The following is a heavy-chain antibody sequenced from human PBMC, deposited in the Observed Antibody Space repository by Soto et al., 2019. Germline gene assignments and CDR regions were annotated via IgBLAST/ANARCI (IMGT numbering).Heavy chain of an antibody. CDR1: GGTFSSYT. CDR3: ATSSPSRVAAIPGYGMDV. Sequence: QVQLVQSGAEVKKPGSSVKVSCKASGGTFSSYTISWVRQAPGQGLEWMGRIIPILGIANYAQKFQGRVTITADKSTSTAYMELSSLRSEDTAVYYCATSSPSRVAAIPGYGMDVWGQGTTVTVSS. D-gene: IGHD2-15*01. J-gene: IGHJ6*02. V-gene: IGHV1-69*02. CDR2: IIPILGIA.